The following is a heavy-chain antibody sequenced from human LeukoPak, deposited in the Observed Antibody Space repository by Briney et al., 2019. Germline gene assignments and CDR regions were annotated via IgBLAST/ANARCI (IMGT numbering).Heavy chain of an antibody. CDR1: GGSISDYY. V-gene: IGHV4-59*01. CDR2: FYNSGSS. J-gene: IGHJ4*02. Sequence: SETLSLTCTVSGGSISDYYRGWIRQPPGKGLEWIGYFYNSGSSTCNPSLKSRVTISVDTSKEQFSLKVNSVTAADTAVYYCTRGAGWLIDYWGQGTLVTVSS. CDR3: TRGAGWLIDY. D-gene: IGHD3-16*01.